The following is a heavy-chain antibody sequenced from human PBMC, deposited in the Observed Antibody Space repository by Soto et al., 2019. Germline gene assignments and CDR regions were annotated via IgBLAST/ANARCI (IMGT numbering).Heavy chain of an antibody. CDR3: ARDSSGYYGFDY. J-gene: IGHJ4*02. Sequence: PTLVNPTQTLTLTCTFSGFSLSTSGVGVGWIRQTPGKALEWLALTYWDDEKRYSPSLKSRLTITKDTSKNKVVITMTNIDPMDTATYYCARDSSGYYGFDYWGQGTLVTVSS. CDR2: TYWDDEK. V-gene: IGHV2-5*02. CDR1: GFSLSTSGVG. D-gene: IGHD3-22*01.